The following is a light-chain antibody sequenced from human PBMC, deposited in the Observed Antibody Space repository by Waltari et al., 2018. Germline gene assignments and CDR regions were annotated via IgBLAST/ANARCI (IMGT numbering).Light chain of an antibody. CDR1: SSDIGAYKY. CDR3: ISFTSSVTYV. Sequence: QSALTQPASVSGSPGQSITISCTGTSSDIGAYKYVSWYQQHPGKAPKLIIYEVSNRPSGVSNRFPGSKSGNTASLSISGLQAEDEADYYCISFTSSVTYVFGTGTRVTVV. CDR2: EVS. J-gene: IGLJ1*01. V-gene: IGLV2-14*01.